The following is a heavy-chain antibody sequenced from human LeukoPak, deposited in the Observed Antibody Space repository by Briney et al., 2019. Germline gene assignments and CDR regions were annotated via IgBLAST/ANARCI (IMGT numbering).Heavy chain of an antibody. J-gene: IGHJ4*02. CDR3: ARVEFDPKWLHTFIDY. Sequence: ASVKVSCKASGYTFTSYGISWVRQAPGQGLEWMGWISAYNGNTNYAQKLQGRVTMTRDTSISTAYMELSRLRSDDTAVYYCARVEFDPKWLHTFIDYWGQGTLVTVSS. V-gene: IGHV1-18*01. CDR1: GYTFTSYG. CDR2: ISAYNGNT. D-gene: IGHD5-12*01.